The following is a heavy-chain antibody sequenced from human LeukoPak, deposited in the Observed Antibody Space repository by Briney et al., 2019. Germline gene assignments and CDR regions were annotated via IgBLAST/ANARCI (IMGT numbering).Heavy chain of an antibody. V-gene: IGHV4-30-2*01. CDR2: IYHSGST. J-gene: IGHJ1*01. CDR1: GGSISSGGYY. D-gene: IGHD6-19*01. Sequence: SETLSLTCTVSGGSISSGGYYWSWIRQPPGKGLEWIGYIYHSGSTYYNPSLKSRVTISVDRSKNQFSLKLSSVTAADTAVYYCARVYSSGSRAFQHWGQGTLVTVSS. CDR3: ARVYSSGSRAFQH.